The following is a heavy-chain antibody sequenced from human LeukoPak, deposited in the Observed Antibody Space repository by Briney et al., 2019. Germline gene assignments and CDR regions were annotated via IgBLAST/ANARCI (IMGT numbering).Heavy chain of an antibody. J-gene: IGHJ5*02. V-gene: IGHV1-69*13. CDR2: IIPVFGTS. CDR1: GGTFSSYA. Sequence: SVKVSCKASGGTFSSYAISWVRQAPGQGLEWMGGIIPVFGTSNYAQKFQGRVTITADESTRTAYMELSSLRSEDTAVYYCARVTGGRYCSTTSCYMRGWFDPWGQGTLVTVSS. D-gene: IGHD2-2*02. CDR3: ARVTGGRYCSTTSCYMRGWFDP.